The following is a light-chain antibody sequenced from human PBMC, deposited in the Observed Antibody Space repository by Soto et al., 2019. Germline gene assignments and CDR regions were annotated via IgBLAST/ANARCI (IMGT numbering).Light chain of an antibody. V-gene: IGKV3-20*01. Sequence: EIVLTQSPGTLSLSPGERATLSCRASQSVSSSYLAWYRQKPGQAPWLLIYGASSRATGIPDRFSGSGSGTDFTLTISRLEPEDFAVYYCQQYGSSPGTFGQGTKV. J-gene: IGKJ1*01. CDR2: GAS. CDR3: QQYGSSPGT. CDR1: QSVSSSY.